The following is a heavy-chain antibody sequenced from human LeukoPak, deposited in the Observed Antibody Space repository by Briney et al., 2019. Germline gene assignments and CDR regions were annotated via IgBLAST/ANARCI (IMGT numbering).Heavy chain of an antibody. CDR2: IYSGGGT. D-gene: IGHD2-21*02. J-gene: IGHJ4*02. Sequence: GGSLRLSCAASGFTLSSNYMSWVRPAPGKGLEWVSVIYSGGGTYYADSVKGRFTISRDNSKNTVYLQMNSLRAEDTAVYYCATETDDYWGQGTLVTVSS. CDR1: GFTLSSNY. V-gene: IGHV3-66*01. CDR3: ATETDDY.